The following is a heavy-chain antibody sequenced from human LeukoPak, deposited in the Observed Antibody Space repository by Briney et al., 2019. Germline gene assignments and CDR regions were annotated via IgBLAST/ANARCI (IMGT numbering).Heavy chain of an antibody. CDR3: ARRGVYNTSYFDS. D-gene: IGHD1-1*01. CDR1: GFTFRKYW. V-gene: IGHV3-74*01. J-gene: IGHJ4*02. CDR2: INPDGSST. Sequence: PGGSLRLSCAASGFTFRKYWMQGVRHTRGKGGMGGSRINPDGSSTNYAHSVRGRFTICREKDKNTLYVQMNRLREEDTAVYYCARRGVYNTSYFDSWGQGTLVTVSS.